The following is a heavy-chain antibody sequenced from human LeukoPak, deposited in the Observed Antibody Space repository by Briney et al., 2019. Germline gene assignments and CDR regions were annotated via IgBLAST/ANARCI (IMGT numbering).Heavy chain of an antibody. V-gene: IGHV3-23*01. CDR2: IAGGDEST. J-gene: IGHJ4*02. Sequence: GGSLRLSCAISGFIFNTNGMNWVRQSPGKGLEWLATIAGGDESTYYADSVKGRFAISRDNSKNTVFLHMNSLRVEDTAVYYCARGVYWSLDYWGQGTPVTVSS. D-gene: IGHD1-1*01. CDR1: GFIFNTNG. CDR3: ARGVYWSLDY.